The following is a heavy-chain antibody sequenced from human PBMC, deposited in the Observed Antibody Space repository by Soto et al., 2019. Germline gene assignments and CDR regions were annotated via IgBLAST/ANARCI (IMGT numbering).Heavy chain of an antibody. V-gene: IGHV4-31*03. J-gene: IGHJ4*02. D-gene: IGHD2-2*03. Sequence: SETLSLTCTVSGGSISSGGYYWSWIRQHPGKGLEWIGYMYHSGGTYYNPSLKRRVTISVDTSKNEFSLKVSSVTAADTALYYCASGYGSIDHWGQGTLVTVS. CDR3: ASGYGSIDH. CDR1: GGSISSGGYY. CDR2: MYHSGGT.